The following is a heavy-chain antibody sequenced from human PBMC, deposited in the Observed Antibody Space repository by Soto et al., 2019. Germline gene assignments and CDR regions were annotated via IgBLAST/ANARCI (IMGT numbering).Heavy chain of an antibody. Sequence: WGSLRLSCAASAVTFTGYGMHWVRQAPGKGLEWVAVIRFDGSNIYYADSVKDRFTISRDNARNMLYLQMNSLRAEDTAVYYCARDGVGSTAYFGYFDYWGLGTLVTGSS. CDR1: AVTFTGYG. J-gene: IGHJ4*02. CDR3: ARDGVGSTAYFGYFDY. D-gene: IGHD1-26*01. V-gene: IGHV3-33*01. CDR2: IRFDGSNI.